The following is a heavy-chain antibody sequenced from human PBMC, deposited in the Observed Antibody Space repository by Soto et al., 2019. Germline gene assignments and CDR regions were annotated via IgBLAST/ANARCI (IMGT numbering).Heavy chain of an antibody. D-gene: IGHD2-21*02. CDR3: IQSRCGGDCLQSYASYYYYGMDV. CDR1: AFSLSTGGVG. J-gene: IGHJ6*02. Sequence: QITLKEAGPTLVKPTQTLTLACTFSAFSLSTGGVGVGCIRQPPGKPLEWLALIYWDDDKRYSPSLRSRLTITKDTSKTQVVLTMTNMDPVDTATYYCIQSRCGGDCLQSYASYYYYGMDVWGQGTTVTVSS. V-gene: IGHV2-5*02. CDR2: IYWDDDK.